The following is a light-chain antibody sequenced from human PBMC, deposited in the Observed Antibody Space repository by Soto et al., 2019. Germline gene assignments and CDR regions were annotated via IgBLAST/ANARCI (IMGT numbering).Light chain of an antibody. CDR3: QQYNNWPLWT. CDR2: DAS. CDR1: QSVSSN. V-gene: IGKV3D-15*01. Sequence: EIVMTQSPSTLSVSPGEGVTLSCRASQSVSSNLAWYQQKPGLAPRLLIYDASSRATGIPDRFSGSGSGTDFTLTISSLQPEDFAVYYCQQYNNWPLWTFGQGTKVDIK. J-gene: IGKJ1*01.